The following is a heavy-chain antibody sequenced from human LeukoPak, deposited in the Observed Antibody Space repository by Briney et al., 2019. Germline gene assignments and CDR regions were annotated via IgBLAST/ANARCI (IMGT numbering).Heavy chain of an antibody. J-gene: IGHJ5*02. V-gene: IGHV3-7*01. CDR3: ARDLDPDDFWSGYYFS. CDR1: GFTFSSYW. Sequence: PGGSLRLSCAASGFTFSSYWMTWVRQAPGKGLEWVANIREDGSEKYYVDSVKGRFTVSRDNAKNSLYLQMNSLRAEDTAVYYCARDLDPDDFWSGYYFSWGQGTLVTVSS. CDR2: IREDGSEK. D-gene: IGHD3-3*01.